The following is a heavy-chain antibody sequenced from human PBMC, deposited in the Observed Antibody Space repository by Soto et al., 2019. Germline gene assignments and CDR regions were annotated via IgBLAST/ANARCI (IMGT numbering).Heavy chain of an antibody. J-gene: IGHJ3*02. D-gene: IGHD3-22*01. V-gene: IGHV4-30-4*01. CDR1: GDSISNEDYY. CDR2: ISYTGST. Sequence: QVQLQESGPGLVEPSQTLSLTCSVSGDSISNEDYYWRWIRQPPGTGLEWIGYISYTGSTHYNHSLKSRASIAVDPSKNQFSLELTSVTAEDTAVYYCARLFAYYDKEPGAFDIWGQGTRVSVSS. CDR3: ARLFAYYDKEPGAFDI.